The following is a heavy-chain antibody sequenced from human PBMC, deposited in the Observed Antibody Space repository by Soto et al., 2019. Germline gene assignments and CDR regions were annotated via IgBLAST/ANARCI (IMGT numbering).Heavy chain of an antibody. Sequence: EVQLVESGGGLVQPGGSLRLSCAASGFTFSSYSMNWVRQAPGKGLEWVSYISSGGSTIYYADSVKGRFTISRDNAKNSLYLQMNSLRAEDTAVYYCARESPALDYWGQGTLVTVSS. CDR2: ISSGGSTI. J-gene: IGHJ4*02. CDR1: GFTFSSYS. CDR3: ARESPALDY. V-gene: IGHV3-48*01.